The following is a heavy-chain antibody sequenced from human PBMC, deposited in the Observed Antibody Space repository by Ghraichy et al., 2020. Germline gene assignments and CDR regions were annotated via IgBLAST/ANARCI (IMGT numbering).Heavy chain of an antibody. CDR3: AKDYIVYYYGSGSFEPNWFDP. D-gene: IGHD3-10*01. Sequence: GGSLRLSCAASGFTFSSYAMSWVRQAPGKGLEWVSAISGSGGSTYYADSVKGRFTISRDNSKNTLYLQMNSLRAEDTAVYYCAKDYIVYYYGSGSFEPNWFDPWGQGTLVTVSS. CDR1: GFTFSSYA. J-gene: IGHJ5*02. V-gene: IGHV3-23*01. CDR2: ISGSGGST.